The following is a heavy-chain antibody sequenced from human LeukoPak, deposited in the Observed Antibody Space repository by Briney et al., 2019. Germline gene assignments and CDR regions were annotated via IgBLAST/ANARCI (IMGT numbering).Heavy chain of an antibody. D-gene: IGHD3-3*01. J-gene: IGHJ5*02. CDR3: ARGLEWLTRRHNWFDP. Sequence: PSVKVSCKASGYTFSNYAITWVRQAPGQGLEWMGWISAYNGNTNYAQKLQGRVTMTTDTSTNTAYLELRSLRSDDTAVYYCARGLEWLTRRHNWFDPWGQGTLVTVSS. CDR1: GYTFSNYA. V-gene: IGHV1-18*01. CDR2: ISAYNGNT.